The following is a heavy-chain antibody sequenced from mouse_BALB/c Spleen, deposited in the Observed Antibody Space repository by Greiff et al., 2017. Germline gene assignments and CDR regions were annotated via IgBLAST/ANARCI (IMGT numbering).Heavy chain of an antibody. J-gene: IGHJ3*01. CDR3: ARGVDGYTGFAY. V-gene: IGHV5-6-5*01. Sequence: EVQRVESGGGLVKPGGSLKLSCAASGFTFSSYAMSWVRQTPEKRLEWVASISSGGSTYYPDSVKGRFTISRDNARNLLYLQMSSLRSEDTAMYYCARGVDGYTGFAYWGQGTLVTVSA. D-gene: IGHD2-3*01. CDR2: ISSGGST. CDR1: GFTFSSYA.